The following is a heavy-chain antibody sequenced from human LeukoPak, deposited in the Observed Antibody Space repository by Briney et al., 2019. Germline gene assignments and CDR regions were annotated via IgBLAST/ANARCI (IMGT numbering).Heavy chain of an antibody. D-gene: IGHD6-13*01. CDR2: INPNSGGT. CDR1: GYTFTGYY. Sequence: GASVKVSCKASGYTFTGYYIHWVRQAPGQGPEWVGWINPNSGGTKYAQKFQGRVTMTRDTSISTAYMELRSLRSDDTAVYYCGRSRQQLVGGDYYYYMDVWGKGTTVTVSS. V-gene: IGHV1-2*02. CDR3: GRSRQQLVGGDYYYYMDV. J-gene: IGHJ6*03.